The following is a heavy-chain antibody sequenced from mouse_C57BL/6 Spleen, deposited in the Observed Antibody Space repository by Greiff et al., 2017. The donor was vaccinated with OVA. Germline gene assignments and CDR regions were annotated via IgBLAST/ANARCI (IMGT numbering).Heavy chain of an antibody. D-gene: IGHD2-2*01. CDR1: GYAFSSSW. V-gene: IGHV1-82*01. J-gene: IGHJ3*01. Sequence: VKLMESGPELVKPGASVKISCKASGYAFSSSWLNWVKQRPGKGLEWIGRIYPGDGDTNYNGKFKGKATLTADKSSSTAYMQLSSLTSEDSAVYFCAREGGYDAAWFAYWGQGTLVTVSA. CDR3: AREGGYDAAWFAY. CDR2: IYPGDGDT.